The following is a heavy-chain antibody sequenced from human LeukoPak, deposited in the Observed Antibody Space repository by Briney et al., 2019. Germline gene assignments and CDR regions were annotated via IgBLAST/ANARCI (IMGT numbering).Heavy chain of an antibody. D-gene: IGHD3-10*01. CDR3: ARGNFGLPMVRGVPPGGHGMDV. CDR2: ISYDGSNK. CDR1: GFTFSSYG. Sequence: GGSLRLSCAASGFTFSSYGMHWVRQAPGKGLEWVAVISYDGSNKYYADSVKGRFTISRDNSKNTLYLQMNSLRAEDTAVYYCARGNFGLPMVRGVPPGGHGMDVWGQGTTVTVSS. V-gene: IGHV3-30*03. J-gene: IGHJ6*02.